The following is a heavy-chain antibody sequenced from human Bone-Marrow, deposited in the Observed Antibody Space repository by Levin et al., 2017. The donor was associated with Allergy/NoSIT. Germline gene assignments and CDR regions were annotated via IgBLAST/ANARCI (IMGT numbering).Heavy chain of an antibody. Sequence: LSLTCVVSGFTLSNYWMSWVRQAPGKGPEWVANIRQDGNEMYYVDSVKGRFTISRDNAKNSLYLQMNSLRAEDTAVYYCARYYCGAACYSFDYWGQGTLVTVSS. V-gene: IGHV3-7*04. CDR1: GFTLSNYW. J-gene: IGHJ4*02. D-gene: IGHD2-21*02. CDR3: ARYYCGAACYSFDY. CDR2: IRQDGNEM.